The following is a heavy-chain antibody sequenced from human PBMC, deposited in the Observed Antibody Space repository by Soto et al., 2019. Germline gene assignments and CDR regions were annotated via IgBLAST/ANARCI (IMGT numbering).Heavy chain of an antibody. CDR2: ISSSSSYI. V-gene: IGHV3-21*01. J-gene: IGHJ4*02. D-gene: IGHD4-17*01. CDR3: ARGGSTVTRGGFEY. Sequence: GGSLRLSCAASGFTFSSYSMNWVRQAPGKGLEWVSSISSSSSYIYYADSVKGRFTISRDNAKNSLYLQMNSLRAEDTAVYYWARGGSTVTRGGFEYGGQGTLVPVSS. CDR1: GFTFSSYS.